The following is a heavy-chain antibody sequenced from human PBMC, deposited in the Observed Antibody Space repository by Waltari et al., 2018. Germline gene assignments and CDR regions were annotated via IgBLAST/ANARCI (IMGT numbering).Heavy chain of an antibody. CDR2: ISWEGSTT. J-gene: IGHJ4*02. Sequence: EVQLVESGGVVVQPGGSLRLSCAASGFTFDDYAMHWVRQAPGKGLEWVSLISWEGSTTSYADSGKGRFTISRDNSKNSLYLQMNSLRAEDNALYYCAKDSRGYSGWVDYWGQGTLVTVSS. D-gene: IGHD6-19*01. V-gene: IGHV3-43D*03. CDR1: GFTFDDYA. CDR3: AKDSRGYSGWVDY.